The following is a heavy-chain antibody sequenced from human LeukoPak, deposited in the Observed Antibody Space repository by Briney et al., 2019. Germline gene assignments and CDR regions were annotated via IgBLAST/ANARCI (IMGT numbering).Heavy chain of an antibody. CDR3: ASGIVVDMSQH. CDR2: IYYSGST. J-gene: IGHJ1*01. D-gene: IGHD3-22*01. V-gene: IGHV4-59*01. Sequence: SESLSLTCTVSGGSISSYYWSWIRQPPGKGLEWIGYIYYSGSTNYNPSLKSRVTISVDTSKNQFSLKLSSVTAADTAVYYCASGIVVDMSQHWGQGTLVTVSS. CDR1: GGSISSYY.